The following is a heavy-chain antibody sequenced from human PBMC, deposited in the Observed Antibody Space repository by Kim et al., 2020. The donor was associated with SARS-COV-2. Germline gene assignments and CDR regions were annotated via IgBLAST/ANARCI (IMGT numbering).Heavy chain of an antibody. CDR1: GFTFSDYS. CDR2: ISDWSAYI. Sequence: GGSLRLSCAGSGFTFSDYSMTWVRQAPGKGLEWVASISDWSAYINYADSVKGRFTISRDNAQSSLFLQMNSLRVEDTAVYFCARDIVDAAIGGLDVWGQG. V-gene: IGHV3-21*06. J-gene: IGHJ6*02. D-gene: IGHD5-18*01. CDR3: ARDIVDAAIGGLDV.